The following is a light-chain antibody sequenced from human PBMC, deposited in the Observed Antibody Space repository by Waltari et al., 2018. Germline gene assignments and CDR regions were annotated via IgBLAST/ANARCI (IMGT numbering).Light chain of an antibody. J-gene: IGKJ1*01. CDR3: QQSYSTLRT. V-gene: IGKV1-39*01. CDR1: QSISSY. CDR2: AAC. Sequence: DIQMTQSPSSLSASVGDRVTITCRASQSISSYLHRYQQKPGKAPKLLIYAACSLQSGVPARFSGSGSGTEFTRTISSLQPEDFATYYCQQSYSTLRTFGQGTKVEIK.